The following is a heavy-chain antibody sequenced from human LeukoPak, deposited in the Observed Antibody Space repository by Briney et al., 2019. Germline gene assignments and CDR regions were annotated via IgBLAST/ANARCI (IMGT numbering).Heavy chain of an antibody. CDR3: ARVVDGYYYYMDV. Sequence: PSETLSLTCTVSGGSISSYYWSWIRQPPGKGLEWIGYIYYSGSTNYNPSLKSRVTISVGTSKNQFSLKLSSVTAADTAVYYCARVVDGYYYYMDVWGKGTTVTVSS. J-gene: IGHJ6*03. CDR2: IYYSGST. CDR1: GGSISSYY. V-gene: IGHV4-59*01.